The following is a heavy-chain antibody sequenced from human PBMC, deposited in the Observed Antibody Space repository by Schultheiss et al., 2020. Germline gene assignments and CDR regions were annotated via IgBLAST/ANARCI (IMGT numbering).Heavy chain of an antibody. D-gene: IGHD5-12*01. V-gene: IGHV4-59*06. Sequence: SETLSLTWAVCRGSFNGYYWSWIRQPAGKGLEWIGYIYYSGSTYYNPSLKSRVTISVDTSKNQFSLKLSSVTAADTAVYYCARDSRYLDYYYYGMDVWGQGTTVTVSS. CDR2: IYYSGST. CDR3: ARDSRYLDYYYYGMDV. J-gene: IGHJ6*02. CDR1: RGSFNGYY.